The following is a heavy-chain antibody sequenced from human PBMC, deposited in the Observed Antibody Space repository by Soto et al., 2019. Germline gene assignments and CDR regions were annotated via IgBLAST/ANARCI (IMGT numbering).Heavy chain of an antibody. Sequence: PGGSLRLSCAASGFTFSSYSMNWVRQAPGEGLEWVSSISSSSSYIYYADSVKGRFTISRDNAKNSLYLQMNSLRAEDTAVYYCARSRGYDYGMDVWGQGTTVTVSS. V-gene: IGHV3-21*01. CDR2: ISSSSSYI. CDR1: GFTFSSYS. J-gene: IGHJ6*02. D-gene: IGHD5-12*01. CDR3: ARSRGYDYGMDV.